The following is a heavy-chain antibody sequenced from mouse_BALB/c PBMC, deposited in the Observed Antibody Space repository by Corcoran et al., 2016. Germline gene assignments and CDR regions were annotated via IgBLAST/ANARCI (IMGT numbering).Heavy chain of an antibody. CDR3: ARRGVGWYFDV. CDR2: INTYTGEP. Sequence: QIQLVQSGPELKKTGETVTISCKVSGYTFTNYGVNWVKQAPGKGLKWRGWINTYTGEPPYADDFKGRFAFSLETSARTAYLQINNLKNEDTATYFCARRGVGWYFDVWGAGTTVTVSS. J-gene: IGHJ1*01. V-gene: IGHV9-3-1*01. CDR1: GYTFTNYG.